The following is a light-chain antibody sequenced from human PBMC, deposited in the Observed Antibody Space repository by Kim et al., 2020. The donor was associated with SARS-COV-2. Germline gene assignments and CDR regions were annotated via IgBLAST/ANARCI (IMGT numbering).Light chain of an antibody. CDR2: AAS. CDR1: QDISYY. J-gene: IGKJ4*01. Sequence: ASVGDRVTITCRANQDISYYLAWFQQKPGKAPKSLIFAASSLQSGVPSRFSGRGTEKEFTLTISSLQPEDFATYYRQQYNAYPLTFGGGTKVDIK. V-gene: IGKV1-16*01. CDR3: QQYNAYPLT.